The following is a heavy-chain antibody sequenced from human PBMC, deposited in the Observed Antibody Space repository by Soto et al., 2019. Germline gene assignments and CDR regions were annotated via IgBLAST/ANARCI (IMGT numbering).Heavy chain of an antibody. V-gene: IGHV1-69*06. D-gene: IGHD5-18*01. J-gene: IGHJ1*01. Sequence: QVQVVQSGADVKKHGSSVKISCKASGRIFSSFPTSWVRQVPGQGLEWMGGVISASGSVTYAPKFQGRVTMTAVNSAGIGYMELTSLTSEDTAIYYCARVGSRDAYNYVLDQWGPGTMVTVSS. CDR1: GRIFSSFP. CDR3: ARVGSRDAYNYVLDQ. CDR2: VISASGSV.